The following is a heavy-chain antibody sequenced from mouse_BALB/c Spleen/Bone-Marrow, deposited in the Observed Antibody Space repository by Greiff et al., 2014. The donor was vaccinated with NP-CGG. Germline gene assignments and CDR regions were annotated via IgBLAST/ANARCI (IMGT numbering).Heavy chain of an antibody. CDR2: IHPGSGGT. CDR1: GYSFTDYE. J-gene: IGHJ4*01. V-gene: IGHV1-15*01. Sequence: VKLVESGAELVRPGAPVKLSCKALGYSFTDYEMRWVKQTPVHGLVWIGAIHPGSGGTAYNQKFKGKATLTADKSSSTAYMELSSLTSEDSAVYYCRRYGNYVEYAMDYWGQGTSVTVSA. CDR3: RRYGNYVEYAMDY. D-gene: IGHD2-10*02.